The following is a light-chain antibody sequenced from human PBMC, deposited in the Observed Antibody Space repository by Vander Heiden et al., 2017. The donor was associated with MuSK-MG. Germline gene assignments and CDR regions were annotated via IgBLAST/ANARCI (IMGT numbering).Light chain of an antibody. CDR2: DAS. Sequence: EIVMTQSPATLSVSPGERATLPCRASQSVSINLAWYQQKPGQAPRLLIYDASTRATGIPDRFSGGGSGTDFTLTISRLQSEAFAVYYCQQYNKLETFGQGTKLEIK. CDR3: QQYNKLET. CDR1: QSVSIN. V-gene: IGKV3-15*01. J-gene: IGKJ2*01.